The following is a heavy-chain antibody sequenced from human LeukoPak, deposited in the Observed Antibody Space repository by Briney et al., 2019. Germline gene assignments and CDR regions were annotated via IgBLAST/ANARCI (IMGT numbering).Heavy chain of an antibody. J-gene: IGHJ4*02. Sequence: TPSETLSLTCTVSGGSISSYYWSWIRQPPGKGLEWIAYISDIGSINYNPSLKSRVTISLDTSENQFSLKLSSVTVADTAVYYCAGHHPRNTVDFWGQGTLVTVSS. CDR1: GGSISSYY. D-gene: IGHD2/OR15-2a*01. CDR3: AGHHPRNTVDF. V-gene: IGHV4-59*08. CDR2: ISDIGSI.